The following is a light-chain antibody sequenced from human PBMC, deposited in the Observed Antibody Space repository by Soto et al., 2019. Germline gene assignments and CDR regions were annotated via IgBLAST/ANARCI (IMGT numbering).Light chain of an antibody. CDR1: QCVSSSY. Sequence: EIVLTQSPGTLSLSPGERATLSCRASQCVSSSYLAWYQQKPGQPPRLLIYGASSRATGIPDRFSGSGSGTDFTLTISSLEPEDFAVFYCQHYDSLPITFGQGTRLETK. V-gene: IGKV3-20*01. J-gene: IGKJ5*01. CDR2: GAS. CDR3: QHYDSLPIT.